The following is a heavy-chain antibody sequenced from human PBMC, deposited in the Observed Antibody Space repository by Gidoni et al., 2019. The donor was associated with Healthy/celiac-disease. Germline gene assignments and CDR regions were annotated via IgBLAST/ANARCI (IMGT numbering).Heavy chain of an antibody. V-gene: IGHV3-73*01. CDR2: IRSKANSYAT. D-gene: IGHD6-13*01. J-gene: IGHJ4*02. CDR3: TYIAAAGIDY. CDR1: GFIFSGSA. Sequence: EVQLVESGGGLVQPGGSLKLSCAASGFIFSGSAMHWVRQASGKGLEWVGRIRSKANSYATAYAASVKGRFTISRDDSKNTAYLQMNSLKTEDTAVYYCTYIAAAGIDYWGQGTLVTVSS.